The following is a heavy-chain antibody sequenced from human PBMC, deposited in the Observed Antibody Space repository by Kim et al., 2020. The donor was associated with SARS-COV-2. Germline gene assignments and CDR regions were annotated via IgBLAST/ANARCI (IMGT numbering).Heavy chain of an antibody. J-gene: IGHJ4*02. D-gene: IGHD6-6*01. Sequence: PSLKSRVTISVDTSKNQFSLKLSSVTAADTAVYYCARHARYSSSSYYFDNWGQGTLVTVSS. V-gene: IGHV4-59*08. CDR3: ARHARYSSSSYYFDN.